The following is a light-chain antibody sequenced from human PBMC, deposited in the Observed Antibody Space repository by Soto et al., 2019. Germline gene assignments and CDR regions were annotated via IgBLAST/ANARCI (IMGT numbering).Light chain of an antibody. Sequence: IVLTHSPGTLSLSPCERVTLSFRASQSVTTRLAWYQHKPGQAPTLLMSGASNRASGVPVRFSGSGSGTDFTLTITRLEPEDFALYYCQQYGGSPITFGLGTRLEIK. V-gene: IGKV3-20*01. CDR3: QQYGGSPIT. J-gene: IGKJ5*01. CDR1: QSVTTR. CDR2: GAS.